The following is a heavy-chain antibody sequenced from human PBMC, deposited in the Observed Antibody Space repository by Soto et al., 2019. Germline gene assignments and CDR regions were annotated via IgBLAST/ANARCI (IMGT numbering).Heavy chain of an antibody. CDR2: IDTDGGGT. J-gene: IGHJ5*02. Sequence: EVQLVESGGGLVQPGGSLRVSCAASGFTLRSHRIHWVRQVPGKGLEWVSRIDTDGGGTSYADSVKGRFTISTDNAKNTVNLQMNGLRGEETAVYYCATVFDLWGQGTLVTVCS. V-gene: IGHV3-74*01. CDR1: GFTLRSHR. CDR3: ATVFDL.